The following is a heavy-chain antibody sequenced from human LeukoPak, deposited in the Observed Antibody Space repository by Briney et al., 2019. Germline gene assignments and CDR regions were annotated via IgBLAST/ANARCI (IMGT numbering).Heavy chain of an antibody. D-gene: IGHD5-24*01. Sequence: ASEILSFTCTVSGGSISSYYWSWLRQRPGKGLEWIGYIYYSGSTNYNPSLKSRVTISVDTSKNAFSLKLSSVTAADTAVYYCARVGGWLQLFCKFGCGPPDDAFHIWGEGTSVSVSS. CDR3: ARVGGWLQLFCKFGCGPPDDAFHI. V-gene: IGHV4-59*01. J-gene: IGHJ3*02. CDR1: GGSISSYY. CDR2: IYYSGST.